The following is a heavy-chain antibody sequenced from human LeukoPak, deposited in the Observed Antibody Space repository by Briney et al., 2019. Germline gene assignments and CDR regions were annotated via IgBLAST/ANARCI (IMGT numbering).Heavy chain of an antibody. V-gene: IGHV4-59*01. CDR3: ARQAWQWLGPFDY. D-gene: IGHD6-19*01. CDR2: IYYSGST. Sequence: SETLSLTCTVSGGXISSYYCSWIRQPPGKGLKWIGYIYYSGSTNYNPSLKSRVTISVDTSKNQFSLKLSSVTAADTAVYYCARQAWQWLGPFDYWGQGTLVTVSS. J-gene: IGHJ4*02. CDR1: GGXISSYY.